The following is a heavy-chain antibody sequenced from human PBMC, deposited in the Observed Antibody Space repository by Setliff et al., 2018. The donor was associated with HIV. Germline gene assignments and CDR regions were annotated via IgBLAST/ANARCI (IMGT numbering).Heavy chain of an antibody. CDR3: ARTDIEAGHNHFDY. V-gene: IGHV4-38-2*01. CDR1: DYSISSGYY. J-gene: IGHJ4*02. D-gene: IGHD5-12*01. Sequence: SETLSLTCAVSDYSISSGYYWGWIRQPPGKGLEWIGGIYHSGSTNYNPSLKSRVTISVDKSNNHFSLKLSSVTAADTAVYYCARTDIEAGHNHFDYWGQGTLVTVSS. CDR2: IYHSGST.